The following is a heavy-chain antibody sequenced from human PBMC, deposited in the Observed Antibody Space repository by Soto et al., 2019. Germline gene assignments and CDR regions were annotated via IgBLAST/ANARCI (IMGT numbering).Heavy chain of an antibody. J-gene: IGHJ4*02. V-gene: IGHV1-46*01. Sequence: QVRLVQSGAEVKKPGASVSISCKTSGFTFTTYYIHWVRQAPGQGLEWMGMIDPSGGSTTYAQKFQGGITMTSDMSTSTVYMELSSLRSEDTAVYYCARVPYDTTGYYAFWGQGTLVTVSS. D-gene: IGHD3-22*01. CDR2: IDPSGGST. CDR3: ARVPYDTTGYYAF. CDR1: GFTFTTYY.